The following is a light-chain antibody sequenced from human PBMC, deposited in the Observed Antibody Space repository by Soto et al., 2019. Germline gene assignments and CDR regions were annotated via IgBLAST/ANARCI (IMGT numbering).Light chain of an antibody. CDR2: EDN. CDR3: QSYDATNQV. V-gene: IGLV6-57*01. CDR1: SGSIASNY. J-gene: IGLJ3*02. Sequence: NFMLTQPHSVSESPGKTVTISCTRSSGSIASNYVQWYQQRPGSSPTTVIYEDNQRPSGVPDRFSGSIDSSSNSASLTISGLETEDGADYYCQSYDATNQVFGGGTKVTVL.